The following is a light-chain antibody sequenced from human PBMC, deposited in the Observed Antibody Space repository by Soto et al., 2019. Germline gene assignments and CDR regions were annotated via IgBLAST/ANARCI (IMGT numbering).Light chain of an antibody. Sequence: QSALTQPASVSGSPGQSITISCTGTSSDVGSYNLVSWYQQHPGKAPKLMIYEGSKRPSGVSNRFSGSKSGNTASLTISGLQAEDEADYSCCSYAGSSTLEVFGGGTKLTVL. V-gene: IGLV2-23*03. CDR3: CSYAGSSTLEV. J-gene: IGLJ2*01. CDR2: EGS. CDR1: SSDVGSYNL.